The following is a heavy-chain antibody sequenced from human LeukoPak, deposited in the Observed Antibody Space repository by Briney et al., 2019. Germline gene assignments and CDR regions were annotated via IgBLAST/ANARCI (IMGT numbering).Heavy chain of an antibody. J-gene: IGHJ4*02. V-gene: IGHV3-48*03. CDR1: GFTFSSYE. Sequence: TGRSLRLSCAASGFTFSSYEMNWVRQAPGKGLEWVSYISSSGSTTHYADSVKGRFTISRDNAKNSLYLQMNSLRAEDTAVYYCTRDNYDSSGYYFDWGQGTLVTVSS. CDR2: ISSSGSTT. D-gene: IGHD3-22*01. CDR3: TRDNYDSSGYYFD.